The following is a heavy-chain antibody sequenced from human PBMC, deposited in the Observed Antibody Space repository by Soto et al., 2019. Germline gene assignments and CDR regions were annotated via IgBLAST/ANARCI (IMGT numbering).Heavy chain of an antibody. CDR2: LSFDGSHK. CDR3: AKDLASRYSSDWYPRFDY. Sequence: GGSLRLSCTASGFTFSSYGLHWVRQAPGKGLEWVAVLSFDGSHKHYADSVKGRFTISRDNSMDTLYLQMNSLRDEDTAVYYCAKDLASRYSSDWYPRFDYWGQGILVTVSS. CDR1: GFTFSSYG. J-gene: IGHJ4*02. V-gene: IGHV3-30*18. D-gene: IGHD6-13*01.